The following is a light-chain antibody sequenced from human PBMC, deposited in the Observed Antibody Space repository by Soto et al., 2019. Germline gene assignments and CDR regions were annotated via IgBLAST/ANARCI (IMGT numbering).Light chain of an antibody. CDR1: SSNIGGNS. CDR2: DDD. CDR3: AAWDDSLSGLYV. J-gene: IGLJ1*01. V-gene: IGLV1-51*01. Sequence: QSVMTQPPSVSAAPGQKVTISCSGSSSNIGGNSVSWYQQLPGTAPKLLIYDDDKRPSGIPDRFSGSKSGTSASLAIRGLRSEDEADYYCAAWDDSLSGLYVFGTGTKLTVL.